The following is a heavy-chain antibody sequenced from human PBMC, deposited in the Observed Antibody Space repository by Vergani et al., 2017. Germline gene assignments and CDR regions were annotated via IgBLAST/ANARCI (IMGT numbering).Heavy chain of an antibody. V-gene: IGHV5-51*01. CDR2: INPIDSKI. Sequence: EVQLVQSGAEVKKPGESLKISCQGSGYTFTNYWIGWVRQMSGKGLQWMGNINPIDSKIAYSPSFQGQAIMSLDKSITTAYLQWRSLKASDTAIYYCTRHVPCGDGACLHFDHWGQGTQVTVSS. J-gene: IGHJ4*02. CDR1: GYTFTNYW. D-gene: IGHD2-21*01. CDR3: TRHVPCGDGACLHFDH.